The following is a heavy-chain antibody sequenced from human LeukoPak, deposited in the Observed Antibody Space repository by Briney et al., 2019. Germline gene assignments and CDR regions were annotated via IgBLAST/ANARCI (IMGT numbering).Heavy chain of an antibody. CDR1: GFTFSSFE. Sequence: GGSLRLSCAASGFTFSSFEMKWVRQAPGKGLAWVSYISSGGSTIYYADSVKGRFTISRDNAKNSLYLQMNSLRAEDTAVYYCARGAGFSGYVDYWGQGTLVTVSS. D-gene: IGHD5-12*01. CDR2: ISSGGSTI. J-gene: IGHJ4*02. V-gene: IGHV3-48*03. CDR3: ARGAGFSGYVDY.